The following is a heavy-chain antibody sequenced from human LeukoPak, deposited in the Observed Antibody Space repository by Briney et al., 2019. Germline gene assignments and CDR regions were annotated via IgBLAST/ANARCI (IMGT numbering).Heavy chain of an antibody. Sequence: SETLSLTCTVSGGSIRSFYWSWIRQPPGKGLEWIGFIYYTGTTNYNPSLKSRVTISVDTSNNQFSLKLSSVTAADAAVYYCANYDGAPRSWGQGTLVTVSS. J-gene: IGHJ4*02. CDR1: GGSIRSFY. CDR2: IYYTGTT. V-gene: IGHV4-59*08. D-gene: IGHD3-16*01. CDR3: ANYDGAPRS.